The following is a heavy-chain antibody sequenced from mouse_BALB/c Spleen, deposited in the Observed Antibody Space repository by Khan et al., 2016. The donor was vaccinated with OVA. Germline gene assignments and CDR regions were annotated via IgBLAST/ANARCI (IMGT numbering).Heavy chain of an antibody. CDR3: ARRGLRWDFDY. CDR1: GYTFINYW. D-gene: IGHD1-1*01. Sequence: QVQLQQSGAELAKPGASVKMSCKASGYTFINYWILWVKQRPGQGLEWIGYINPSTGYTEYNQNFKDKATLTADKSSSTAYMQLSSVTSEDSAVYYCARRGLRWDFDYWGQGTTLTVSS. V-gene: IGHV1-7*01. CDR2: INPSTGYT. J-gene: IGHJ2*01.